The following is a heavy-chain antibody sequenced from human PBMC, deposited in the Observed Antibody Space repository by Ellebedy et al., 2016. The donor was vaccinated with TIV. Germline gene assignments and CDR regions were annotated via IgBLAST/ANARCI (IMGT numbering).Heavy chain of an antibody. CDR2: INPNSDGT. J-gene: IGHJ5*02. CDR1: GYTFTGYY. CDR3: ARSDGYCTTTNCQDGWFDP. V-gene: IGHV1-2*02. D-gene: IGHD2-2*03. Sequence: AASVKVSCKASGYTFTGYYMNWVRQAPGQGLEWMGWINPNSDGTNYAQKFQGRVTMTRDTSISTAYMELSRLTSDDTAVYYCARSDGYCTTTNCQDGWFDPWGQGTLVTVSS.